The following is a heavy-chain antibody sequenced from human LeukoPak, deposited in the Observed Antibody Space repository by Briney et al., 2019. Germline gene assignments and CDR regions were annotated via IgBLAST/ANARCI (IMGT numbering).Heavy chain of an antibody. CDR3: ARGTYYYDSSGYSRPLDY. V-gene: IGHV3-30-3*01. D-gene: IGHD3-22*01. CDR1: GFTFSSYA. Sequence: PGRSLRLFCAASGFTFSSYALHWVRQAPGKGLEWVAVISYDVNNKYYADSVKGRFTISRDNAKNSLYLQMNSLRAEDTAVYYCARGTYYYDSSGYSRPLDYWGQGTLVTVSS. CDR2: ISYDVNNK. J-gene: IGHJ4*02.